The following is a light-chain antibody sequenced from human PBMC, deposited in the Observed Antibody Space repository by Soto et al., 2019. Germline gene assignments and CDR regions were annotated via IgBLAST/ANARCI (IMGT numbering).Light chain of an antibody. CDR2: EGS. CDR3: CSYVGSDTYVI. CDR1: SSDIGPYKY. Sequence: QSALTQPASVSGSPGQSITISCTGTSSDIGPYKYVSWYQQRPAKAPKLMIYEGSKRPSGVSNRFSGSKSGNTASLTISGLQAEDEAHYYCCSYVGSDTYVIFGGGTKLTVL. V-gene: IGLV2-23*01. J-gene: IGLJ2*01.